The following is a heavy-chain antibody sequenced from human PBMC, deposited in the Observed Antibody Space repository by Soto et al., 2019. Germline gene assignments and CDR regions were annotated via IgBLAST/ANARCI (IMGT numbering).Heavy chain of an antibody. CDR2: ISAYNGNT. CDR1: GDTFTSYG. Sequence: ASVKVSCKASGDTFTSYGISWVRQAPGQGLEWMGWISAYNGNTNDAQKLQGRVTMTTDTSTSTAYMELRSLRSDDTAVYFCARGSDDYSKSRATYTGYWGQGTLVTVSS. CDR3: ARGSDDYSKSRATYTGY. V-gene: IGHV1-18*01. J-gene: IGHJ4*02. D-gene: IGHD4-4*01.